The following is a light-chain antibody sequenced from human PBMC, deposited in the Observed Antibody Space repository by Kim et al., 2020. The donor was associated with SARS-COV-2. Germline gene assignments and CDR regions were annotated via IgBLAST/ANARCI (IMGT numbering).Light chain of an antibody. V-gene: IGLV2-14*03. J-gene: IGLJ2*01. Sequence: QSALTQPASVSGSPGQSITISCIGTNSDVGAYNFVYWYQQHTGKAPKVIIYDVNNRPSGVSNRFSGSKSGDTASLTISGLQPEDEADYYCSSYTLTNTLVFGGGTQLTVL. CDR3: SSYTLTNTLV. CDR2: DVN. CDR1: NSDVGAYNF.